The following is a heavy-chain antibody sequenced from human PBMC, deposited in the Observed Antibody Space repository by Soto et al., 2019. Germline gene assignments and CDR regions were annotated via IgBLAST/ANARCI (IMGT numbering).Heavy chain of an antibody. J-gene: IGHJ2*01. V-gene: IGHV3-48*03. D-gene: IGHD4-17*01. Sequence: GGSLRLSCAASGFTFSSYEMNWVRQSPGKGLEWVSYISSSGSTIYYADSVKGRFTISRDNAKNSLYLQMNSLRAEDTAIYYCARGDYGDYVRYFDLWGRGTLVTVSS. CDR3: ARGDYGDYVRYFDL. CDR1: GFTFSSYE. CDR2: ISSSGSTI.